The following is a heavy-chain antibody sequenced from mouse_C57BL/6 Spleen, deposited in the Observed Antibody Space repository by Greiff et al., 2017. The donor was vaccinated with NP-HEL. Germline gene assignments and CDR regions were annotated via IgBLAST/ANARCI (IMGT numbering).Heavy chain of an antibody. CDR2: INPNNGGT. V-gene: IGHV1-18*01. CDR1: GYTFTDYN. CDR3: ARGRDDYDDGWFAY. J-gene: IGHJ3*01. Sequence: EVQLQQSGPELVKPGASVKIPCKASGYTFTDYNMDWVKQSHGKSLEWIGDINPNNGGTIYNQKFKGKATLTVDKSSSTAYMELRSLTSEDTAVYYCARGRDDYDDGWFAYWGQGTLVTVSA. D-gene: IGHD2-4*01.